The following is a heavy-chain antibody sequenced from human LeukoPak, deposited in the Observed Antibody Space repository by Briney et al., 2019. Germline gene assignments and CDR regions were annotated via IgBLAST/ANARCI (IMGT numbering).Heavy chain of an antibody. CDR3: ARTRDYYDSSGSPRGFDY. J-gene: IGHJ4*02. V-gene: IGHV4-59*01. Sequence: SETLSLTCSASGGSISSYYWSWIRQPPGKGLEWIGYIYYSGTTNYNPSLKSRVTISVDTSKNQFSLKLSSVTAADTAVYYCARTRDYYDSSGSPRGFDYWGQGTLVTVSS. CDR2: IYYSGTT. CDR1: GGSISSYY. D-gene: IGHD3-22*01.